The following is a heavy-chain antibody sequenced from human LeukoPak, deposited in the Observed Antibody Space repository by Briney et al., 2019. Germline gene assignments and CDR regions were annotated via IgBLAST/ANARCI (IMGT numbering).Heavy chain of an antibody. J-gene: IGHJ4*02. CDR2: IKADGREK. V-gene: IGHV3-7*01. Sequence: GGPLRFSWAAPGLTFSSYGMPGVRQAPGKGLEWVDTIKADGREKYYVYSVNGRFTTSRDNAKNTPYLQMTSLRPEDTAVYYCARLFYHSAEYCGQGTLVTVSS. CDR1: GLTFSSYG. D-gene: IGHD1-14*01. CDR3: ARLFYHSAEY.